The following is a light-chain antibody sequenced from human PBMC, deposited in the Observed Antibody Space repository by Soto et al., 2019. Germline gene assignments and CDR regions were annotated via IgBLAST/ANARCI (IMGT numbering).Light chain of an antibody. Sequence: QSVLTQPPSVSGAPGQRVTISCTGSSSNIGAGYDLHWYQHLPGTAPKLLIYDDSNRPSGVPDRFSGSRSGTSASLAITGLQAEDEADYYGQSFDSSLSAYVFGTGTKVTVL. CDR2: DDS. CDR3: QSFDSSLSAYV. CDR1: SSNIGAGYD. V-gene: IGLV1-40*01. J-gene: IGLJ1*01.